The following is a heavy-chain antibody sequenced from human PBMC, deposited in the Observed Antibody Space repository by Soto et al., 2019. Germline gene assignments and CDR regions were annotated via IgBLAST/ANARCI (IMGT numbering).Heavy chain of an antibody. D-gene: IGHD5-18*01. CDR2: IYYSGTT. V-gene: IGHV4-31*03. CDR3: ARGRGYSYGPYYFDY. CDR1: GGSISSEGYY. Sequence: QVPLQESGPGLVKPSQTLSLTCIVSGGSISSEGYYWSWFRQLPGKVLEWIGDIYYSGTTYHNPALRSRLTISGDASKNQFSLKLSSVTAADTALDYCARGRGYSYGPYYFDYWGQGTLVTVSS. J-gene: IGHJ4*02.